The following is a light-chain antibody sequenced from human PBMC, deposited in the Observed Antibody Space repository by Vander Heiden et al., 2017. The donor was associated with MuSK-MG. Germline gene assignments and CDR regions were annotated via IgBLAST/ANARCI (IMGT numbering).Light chain of an antibody. CDR1: QSISSY. CDR2: AAS. V-gene: IGKV1-39*01. J-gene: IGKJ1*01. CDR3: QQSYSTPPT. Sequence: DIQLTQSPSSLSASVRDRLTITCRASQSISSYLNWYQQKPGKAPKLLIYAASSLQSGVPSRFSGSGSGTEFTLTISSLQPEDFATYYCQQSYSTPPTFGQGTKVEIK.